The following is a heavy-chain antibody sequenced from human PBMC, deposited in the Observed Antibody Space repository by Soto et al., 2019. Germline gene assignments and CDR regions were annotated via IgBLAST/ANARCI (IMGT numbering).Heavy chain of an antibody. D-gene: IGHD3-22*01. J-gene: IGHJ6*02. CDR2: LYSGGST. CDR1: GFIVSSNY. Sequence: EVQLVESGGGLIQPGGSLRLSCAASGFIVSSNYMTWVRQAPGKGLEWVSLLYSGGSTYYADSVKGRFTISRDNSKNTLNLQMNSLRVEDTAGYYCARGIVGVMIDYYYGMDVWGQGTTFTVSS. V-gene: IGHV3-53*01. CDR3: ARGIVGVMIDYYYGMDV.